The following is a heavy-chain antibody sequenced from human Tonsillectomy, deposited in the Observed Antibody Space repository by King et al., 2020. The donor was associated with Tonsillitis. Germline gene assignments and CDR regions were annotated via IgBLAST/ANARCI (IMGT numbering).Heavy chain of an antibody. J-gene: IGHJ5*02. Sequence: VQLVESGGGVVQPGRSLRLSCVASGFTFSNYAMHWVRQAPGKGLEWVAVISYDGSNRYFAASVKGRFTISRDISKNTLYLQMNSLRAEDTAVYYCARGDLSPYTSGQNNWFDPWGQGTLVTVSS. CDR2: ISYDGSNR. CDR1: GFTFSNYA. D-gene: IGHD6-19*01. CDR3: ARGDLSPYTSGQNNWFDP. V-gene: IGHV3-30*01.